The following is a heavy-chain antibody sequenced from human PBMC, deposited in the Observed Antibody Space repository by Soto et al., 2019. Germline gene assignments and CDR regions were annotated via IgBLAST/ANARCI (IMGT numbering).Heavy chain of an antibody. CDR1: GGSLINYY. D-gene: IGHD7-27*01. V-gene: IGHV4-59*01. CDR3: ARVWGPDNWGLQAFDI. Sequence: PSDTLSLTCTVSGGSLINYYWSWVRQAPGEGLEWIGYVSHSGNTHYNPSLKSRVTVSGDTSRNQFSLKLTSVTTADTAVYYCARVWGPDNWGLQAFDIWGQGTMVTVSS. CDR2: VSHSGNT. J-gene: IGHJ3*02.